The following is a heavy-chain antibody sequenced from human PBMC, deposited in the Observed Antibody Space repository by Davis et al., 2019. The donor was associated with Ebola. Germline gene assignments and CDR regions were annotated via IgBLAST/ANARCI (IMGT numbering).Heavy chain of an antibody. CDR3: ARLGGISRYYGLGSYFDY. V-gene: IGHV4-39*01. D-gene: IGHD3-10*01. Sequence: MPGGSLRLSCTVSGGSINSNSYYWGWVRQPPGKGLEWIGSIYYSGSTYYNPSLKSRLTISVDTSKNQFSLRLRSVTATDTAVYFCARLGGISRYYGLGSYFDYWGQGALVTVSS. J-gene: IGHJ4*02. CDR2: IYYSGST. CDR1: GGSINSNSYY.